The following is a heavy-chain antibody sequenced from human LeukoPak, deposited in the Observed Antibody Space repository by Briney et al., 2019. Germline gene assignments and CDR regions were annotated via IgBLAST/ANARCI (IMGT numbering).Heavy chain of an antibody. Sequence: KPSETLSLTCAVYGGSSSGYYWSWIRQPPGKGLEWIGETNHSGSTNYNPSLKSRVTISVDTSKNQFSLKLSSVTAADTAVYYCARGRIAVYYYYYYMDVWGKGTTVTVSS. CDR3: ARGRIAVYYYYYYMDV. CDR1: GGSSSGYY. J-gene: IGHJ6*03. V-gene: IGHV4-34*01. CDR2: TNHSGST. D-gene: IGHD6-19*01.